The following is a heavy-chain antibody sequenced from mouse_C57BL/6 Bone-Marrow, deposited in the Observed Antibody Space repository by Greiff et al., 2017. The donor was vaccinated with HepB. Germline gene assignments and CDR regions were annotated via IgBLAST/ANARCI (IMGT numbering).Heavy chain of an antibody. CDR2: ISDGGSYT. J-gene: IGHJ1*03. CDR3: AREYFDV. CDR1: GFTFSSSA. V-gene: IGHV5-4*01. Sequence: EVHLVESGGGLVKPGGSLKLSCAASGFTFSSSALSWVRQTPEKRLEWVATISDGGSYTYYPDNVKGRFTISRDNAKNNLYLQMSHLKSEDTAMYYCAREYFDVWGTGTTVTVSS.